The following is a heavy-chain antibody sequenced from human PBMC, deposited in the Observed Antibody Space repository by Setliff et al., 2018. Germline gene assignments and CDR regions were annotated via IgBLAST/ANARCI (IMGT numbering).Heavy chain of an antibody. J-gene: IGHJ4*02. CDR3: ARHEFVGGYYGSVTYRHFDY. V-gene: IGHV4-39*01. D-gene: IGHD3-10*01. Sequence: TLSLTCTVSGGSISSSSYQWGWVRQTPGKGLEWIGSIYYSGTAYYNPSLKSRVTISVDTSKNQFSLQVTSVTATDTAVYYCARHEFVGGYYGSVTYRHFDYWGQGILVTVS. CDR2: IYYSGTA. CDR1: GGSISSSSYQ.